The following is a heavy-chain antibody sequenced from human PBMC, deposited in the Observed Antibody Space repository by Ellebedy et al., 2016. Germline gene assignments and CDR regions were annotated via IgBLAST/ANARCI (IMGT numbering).Heavy chain of an antibody. CDR3: ARLRLGSGFDY. CDR2: IDSTGST. CDR1: GDSISRGNYY. Sequence: SETLSLTXSVSGDSISRGNYYWSWIRQPPGKGLEWIGNIDSTGSTDHNPSLKSRLTISVDTSKNQFSLKVTSVTAADTAMYYCARLRLGSGFDYWGQGALVTVSS. J-gene: IGHJ4*02. V-gene: IGHV4-30-4*01. D-gene: IGHD3-10*01.